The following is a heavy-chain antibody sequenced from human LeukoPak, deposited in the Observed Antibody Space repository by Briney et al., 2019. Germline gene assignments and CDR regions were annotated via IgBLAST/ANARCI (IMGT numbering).Heavy chain of an antibody. CDR1: GGSISSSSYY. CDR3: ATDFGDSSGWYRF. Sequence: SETLSLTCTVCGGSISSSSYYWGWIRQPPGKGLEWIGSIYYSGSTSYNPSLRSRITISVDTSKNQFSLKVSSVTAADTAVYYCATDFGDSSGWYRFWGQGTLVTVSS. J-gene: IGHJ4*02. V-gene: IGHV4-39*07. D-gene: IGHD6-19*01. CDR2: IYYSGST.